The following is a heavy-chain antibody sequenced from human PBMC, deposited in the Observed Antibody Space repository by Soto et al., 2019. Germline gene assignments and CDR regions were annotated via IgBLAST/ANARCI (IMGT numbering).Heavy chain of an antibody. J-gene: IGHJ6*02. Sequence: ASVKVSCKASGYTFSGYYIHWLRQAPGQGLEWMGWINPNSGGTNYAQKFQGRVTVTRDTPTSTAYMELSRLTSDDTAVYYCARSLTEGYRPITGCYKRPRYGMDVWGQGTTVTVSS. CDR3: ARSLTEGYRPITGCYKRPRYGMDV. CDR2: INPNSGGT. D-gene: IGHD2-2*02. V-gene: IGHV1-2*02. CDR1: GYTFSGYY.